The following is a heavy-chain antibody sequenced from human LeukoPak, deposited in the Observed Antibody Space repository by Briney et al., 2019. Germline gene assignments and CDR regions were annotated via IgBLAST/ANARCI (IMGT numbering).Heavy chain of an antibody. CDR1: GFTFSSYG. D-gene: IGHD2-2*01. Sequence: GGSLRLSCAASGFTFSSYGMHWVRQAPGKGLEWVAFIRYDGSNKYYADSVKGRFTISRDNSKKRLYMQMNRLRAEDTAVYYCAKELGYCSSTSCYNWFDPWGQGTLVTVSS. V-gene: IGHV3-30*02. CDR2: IRYDGSNK. CDR3: AKELGYCSSTSCYNWFDP. J-gene: IGHJ5*02.